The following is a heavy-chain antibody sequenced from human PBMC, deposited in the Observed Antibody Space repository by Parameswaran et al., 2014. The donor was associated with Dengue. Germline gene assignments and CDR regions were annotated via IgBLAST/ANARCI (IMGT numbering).Heavy chain of an antibody. CDR3: ARDTSGFDY. Sequence: WIRQPPGKGLEWVANIKQDGSEEYYVDSVKGRFTISRDNAKNSLYLQMNSLRAEDTAVYFCARDTSGFDYWGQGTLVTVSS. J-gene: IGHJ4*02. D-gene: IGHD3-10*01. CDR2: IKQDGSEE. V-gene: IGHV3-7*03.